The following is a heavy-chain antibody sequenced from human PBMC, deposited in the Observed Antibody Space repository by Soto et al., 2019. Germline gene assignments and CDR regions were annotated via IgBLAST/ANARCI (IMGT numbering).Heavy chain of an antibody. J-gene: IGHJ4*02. CDR1: GGSISSYY. D-gene: IGHD3-3*01. Sequence: PSETLSLTCTVSGGSISSYYWSWIRQPPGKGLEWIGYIYYSGSTNYNPSLKSRVTISVDTSKNQFSLKLSSVTAADTAVYYCARTINYDFWSGYFYLDYWGQGTLVTVSS. CDR2: IYYSGST. V-gene: IGHV4-59*01. CDR3: ARTINYDFWSGYFYLDY.